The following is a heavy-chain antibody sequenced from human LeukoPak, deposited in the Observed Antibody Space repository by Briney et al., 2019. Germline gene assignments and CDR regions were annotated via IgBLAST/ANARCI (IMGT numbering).Heavy chain of an antibody. CDR3: ARGSKTPEYCSGGSCYYYYYYMDV. CDR1: GYTFTRYD. V-gene: IGHV1-8*01. D-gene: IGHD2-15*01. Sequence: ASVKVSCKASGYTFTRYDINWVRQATGQGLEWMGWMNPNSGNTGYAQKFQGRVTMTRNTSTSTAYMELSSLRSEDTAVYYCARGSKTPEYCSGGSCYYYYYYMDVWGKGTTVTVSS. J-gene: IGHJ6*03. CDR2: MNPNSGNT.